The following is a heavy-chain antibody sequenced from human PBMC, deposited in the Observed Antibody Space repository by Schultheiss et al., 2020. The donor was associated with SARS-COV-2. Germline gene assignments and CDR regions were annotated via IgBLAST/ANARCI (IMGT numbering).Heavy chain of an antibody. Sequence: GESLKISCAASGFTVSSNYMSWVRQAPGKGLEWVSVIYSGGSTYYADSVKGRFTISRDNSKNTLYLQMNSLRAEDTAVYYCARGYVPSYFDYWGQGTLVTVSS. J-gene: IGHJ4*02. CDR1: GFTVSSNY. D-gene: IGHD3-16*01. CDR3: ARGYVPSYFDY. CDR2: IYSGGST. V-gene: IGHV3-66*01.